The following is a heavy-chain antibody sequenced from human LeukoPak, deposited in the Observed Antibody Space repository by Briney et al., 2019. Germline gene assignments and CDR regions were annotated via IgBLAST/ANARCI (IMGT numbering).Heavy chain of an antibody. D-gene: IGHD1-26*01. V-gene: IGHV4-59*08. CDR3: ARHQPSGTHAFDI. Sequence: PSETLSLTCTVSGGSITSYYWSWIRQPPGKGLEWIGYIYYSGSTSYNPSLKSRVTISVDTSKNQFSLKLSSVTAADTAVYYCARHQPSGTHAFDIWGQGTMVTVSS. CDR1: GGSITSYY. CDR2: IYYSGST. J-gene: IGHJ3*02.